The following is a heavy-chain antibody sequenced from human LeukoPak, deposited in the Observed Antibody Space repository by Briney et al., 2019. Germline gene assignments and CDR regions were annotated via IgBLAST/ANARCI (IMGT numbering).Heavy chain of an antibody. CDR2: IKQDGSEK. V-gene: IGHV3-7*01. CDR1: GFTFSSYW. D-gene: IGHD3-10*01. CDR3: ARGLGFGLGPLDY. J-gene: IGHJ4*02. Sequence: GGTLRLSCAASGFTFSSYWVSWVRQAPGKGLKWVANIKQDGSEKYYVDSVKGRFTISRDNAKNSLYLQMNSLRAEDTAVYYCARGLGFGLGPLDYWGQGTLVTVSS.